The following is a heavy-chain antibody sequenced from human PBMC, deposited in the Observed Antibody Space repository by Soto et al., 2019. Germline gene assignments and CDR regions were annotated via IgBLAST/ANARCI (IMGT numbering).Heavy chain of an antibody. Sequence: QLQLQESGPGLVKPSETLSLTCTVSGGSISSSSYYWGWIRQPPGKGLEWIGSIYYSGSTYYNPSLKSRVTISVDTSKNQFSLKLSSVTAADTAVYYCAGQQLDPDYYYGMDVWGQGTTVTVSS. V-gene: IGHV4-39*01. CDR3: AGQQLDPDYYYGMDV. J-gene: IGHJ6*02. CDR2: IYYSGST. D-gene: IGHD6-13*01. CDR1: GGSISSSSYY.